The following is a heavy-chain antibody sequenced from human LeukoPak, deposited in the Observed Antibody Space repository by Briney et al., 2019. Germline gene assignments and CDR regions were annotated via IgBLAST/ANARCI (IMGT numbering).Heavy chain of an antibody. D-gene: IGHD2-2*01. CDR3: ARDEAMRLWYYYGMDV. J-gene: IGHJ6*02. CDR2: ISAYNGNT. Sequence: ASVKVSCKASGYTFTSYGISWVRQAPGQGLEWMGWISAYNGNTNYAQKPQGRVTMTTDTSTSTAYMELRSLRSDDTAVYYCARDEAMRLWYYYGMDVWGQGTTVTVSS. V-gene: IGHV1-18*01. CDR1: GYTFTSYG.